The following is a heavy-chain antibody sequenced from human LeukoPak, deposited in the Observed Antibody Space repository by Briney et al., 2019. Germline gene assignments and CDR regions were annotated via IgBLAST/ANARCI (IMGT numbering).Heavy chain of an antibody. CDR2: ISWNSGSI. J-gene: IGHJ4*02. D-gene: IGHD2-21*01. CDR3: AKDMYPAVVPYYFDY. V-gene: IGHV3-9*01. CDR1: GFTFDDYT. Sequence: GGSLRLSCAASGFTFDDYTMHWVRHVPGKGLEWVSGISWNSGSIGYSDSVKGRFTISSDNAKNSLYLQMNSLRAEDTALYYCAKDMYPAVVPYYFDYWGQGTLVTVSS.